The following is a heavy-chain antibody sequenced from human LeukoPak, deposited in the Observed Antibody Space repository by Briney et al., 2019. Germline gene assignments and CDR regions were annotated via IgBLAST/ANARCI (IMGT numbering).Heavy chain of an antibody. D-gene: IGHD1-1*01. J-gene: IGHJ4*02. Sequence: RWASVKVSCKASGGTFSSYAISWVRQAPGQGLEWMGRIIPILGIANYAQKFQGRVTITADKSTSTAYMELRSLRSDDTAVYYCARGLWGTSYFDYWGQGTLVTVSS. V-gene: IGHV1-69*04. CDR2: IIPILGIA. CDR1: GGTFSSYA. CDR3: ARGLWGTSYFDY.